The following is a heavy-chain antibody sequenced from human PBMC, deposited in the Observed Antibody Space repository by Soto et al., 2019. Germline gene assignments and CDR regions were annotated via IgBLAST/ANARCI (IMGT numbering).Heavy chain of an antibody. J-gene: IGHJ4*02. D-gene: IGHD6-13*01. V-gene: IGHV4-4*07. CDR2: IYSSGTT. CDR3: ARQYSSKWYLDY. Sequence: QVKLQESGPGLVRPSETLSLTCTVSGGSISGYHWSWIRQSAGTGLEWIGRIYSSGTTNYNPSLRNRVIMSIVTSSNHSSLRLSSVTAADAAVYYCARQYSSKWYLDYWGQGTLVTVSS. CDR1: GGSISGYH.